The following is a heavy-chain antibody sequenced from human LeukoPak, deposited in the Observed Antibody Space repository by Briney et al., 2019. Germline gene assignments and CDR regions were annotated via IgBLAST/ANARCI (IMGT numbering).Heavy chain of an antibody. D-gene: IGHD3-10*01. CDR3: AKSQLWFGELLSLYFDY. Sequence: PGGSLRLSCAASGFTFSSYGMHWVRQAPGKGLEWVAFIRYDGSNKYYADSVKGRFTISRDNSKNTLYLRMNSLRAEDTAVYYCAKSQLWFGELLSLYFDYWGQGTLVTVSS. J-gene: IGHJ4*02. CDR1: GFTFSSYG. CDR2: IRYDGSNK. V-gene: IGHV3-30*02.